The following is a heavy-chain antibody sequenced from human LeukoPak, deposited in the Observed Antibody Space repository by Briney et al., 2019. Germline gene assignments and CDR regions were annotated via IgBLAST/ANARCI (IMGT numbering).Heavy chain of an antibody. J-gene: IGHJ6*03. CDR3: ARAGNSLYDMDV. V-gene: IGHV4-59*12. CDR1: GGSISSYY. Sequence: SETLSLTCTVYGGSISSYYWSWIRQPPGKGLEWIGYIYYSGSTNYNPSLKSRVTISVDTSKNQFSLKLSSVTAADTAVYYCARAGNSLYDMDVRGKGTTVTVSS. D-gene: IGHD4-11*01. CDR2: IYYSGST.